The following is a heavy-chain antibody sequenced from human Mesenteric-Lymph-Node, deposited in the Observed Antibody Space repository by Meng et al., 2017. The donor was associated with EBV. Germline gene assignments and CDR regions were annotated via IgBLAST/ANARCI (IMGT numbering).Heavy chain of an antibody. J-gene: IGHJ4*02. CDR2: IYYSGGV. D-gene: IGHD3-16*01. V-gene: IGHV4-39*01. CDR1: GCPISSSNYY. CDR3: ARHREGGGFEPIDY. Sequence: QLPGPGPGLGKPSGILSPTCMFSGCPISSSNYYWGWIRQPPGKGLEWIGSIYYSGGVYYNLSLKSRATVSVDTSKNQFSLRLSSVTAADTAVYYCARHREGGGFEPIDYWGQGTLVTVSS.